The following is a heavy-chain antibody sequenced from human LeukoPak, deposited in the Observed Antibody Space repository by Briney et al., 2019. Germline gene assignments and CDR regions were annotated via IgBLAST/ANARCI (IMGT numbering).Heavy chain of an antibody. J-gene: IGHJ4*02. CDR2: ISSNGGST. D-gene: IGHD3-22*01. Sequence: GGSLRLSCSASGFTFSSYSMHWVRQAPGKGLEYVSAISSNGGSTYYADSVKGRFTISRDNSKNTLYLQMSSLRAEDTAVYYCVKPDYYDSSGYTIFDYWGQGTLVTVSS. CDR3: VKPDYYDSSGYTIFDY. V-gene: IGHV3-64D*09. CDR1: GFTFSSYS.